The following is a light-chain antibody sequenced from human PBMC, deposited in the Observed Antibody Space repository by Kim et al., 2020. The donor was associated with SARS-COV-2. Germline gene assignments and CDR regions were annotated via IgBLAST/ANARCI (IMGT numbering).Light chain of an antibody. V-gene: IGLV3-19*01. Sequence: LVQTVRMTRRGDNLRSYYASRYQQKQGQPAVVVIYYKNNRPSGVTDRFSGACSAGTAALSITGGQAEDEDDYYCNTRRGSGSTRWVFGGGTKLTVL. CDR3: NTRRGSGSTRWV. CDR2: YKN. CDR1: NLRSYY. J-gene: IGLJ3*02.